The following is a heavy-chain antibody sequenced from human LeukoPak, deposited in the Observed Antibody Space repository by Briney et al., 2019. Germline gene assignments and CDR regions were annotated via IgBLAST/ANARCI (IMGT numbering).Heavy chain of an antibody. CDR2: IYYSGST. J-gene: IGHJ4*02. V-gene: IGHV4-30-4*08. D-gene: IGHD3-10*01. CDR1: GGSISSGVYY. Sequence: SETLSLTCTVSGGSISSGVYYWSWIRQPPGKGLEWIGYIYYSGSTYYNPSLKSRVTISVDTSKNQFSLKLSSVTAADTAVYYCASRRVMVRGVMLDYWGQGTLVTVSS. CDR3: ASRRVMVRGVMLDY.